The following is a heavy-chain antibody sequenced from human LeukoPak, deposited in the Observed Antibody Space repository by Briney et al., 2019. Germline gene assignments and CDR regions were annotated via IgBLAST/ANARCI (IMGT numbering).Heavy chain of an antibody. CDR3: AKSYNGYESKPDY. CDR2: ISNSGGRT. J-gene: IGHJ4*02. CDR1: GFTFSSYA. D-gene: IGHD5-12*01. V-gene: IGHV3-23*01. Sequence: GGSLRLSCAASGFTFSSYAMSWVRQAPGKGLEWVSSISNSGGRTFYTDPVKGRFTISRDNSKITLYLQMNSLRAEDTAVYYRAKSYNGYESKPDYWGQGTLVTVSS.